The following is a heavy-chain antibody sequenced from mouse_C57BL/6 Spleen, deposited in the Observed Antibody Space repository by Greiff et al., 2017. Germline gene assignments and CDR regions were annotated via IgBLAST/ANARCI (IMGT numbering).Heavy chain of an antibody. Sequence: EVKVVESGGGLVQSGRSLRLSCATSGFTFSDFYMEWVRQAPGEGLEWIAASRNKANDYTTEYSASVKGRFIVSRDTSQSILYLQMNALRAEDTAIDYGARDGYYGAMDYWGQGTSVTVSS. CDR3: ARDGYYGAMDY. J-gene: IGHJ4*01. D-gene: IGHD1-1*01. CDR1: GFTFSDFY. V-gene: IGHV7-1*01. CDR2: SRNKANDYTT.